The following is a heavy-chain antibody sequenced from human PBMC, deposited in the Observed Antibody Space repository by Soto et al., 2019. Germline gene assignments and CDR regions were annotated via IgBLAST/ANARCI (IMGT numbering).Heavy chain of an antibody. D-gene: IGHD2-8*01. Sequence: GGSLRLSCAASGFTFSTYWMHWVRQAPGKGPEWVSRINGDGNSVNDADSARGRFTISRDNPKNTLYLQMNGLRAEDTAVYYCAREYCPTVCSYGMYDYWGQGTLVTVSS. V-gene: IGHV3-74*01. CDR3: AREYCPTVCSYGMYDY. CDR1: GFTFSTYW. J-gene: IGHJ4*02. CDR2: INGDGNSV.